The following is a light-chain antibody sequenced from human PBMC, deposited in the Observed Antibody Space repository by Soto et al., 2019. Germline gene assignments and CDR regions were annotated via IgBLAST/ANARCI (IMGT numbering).Light chain of an antibody. V-gene: IGKV1-12*01. CDR1: QRIDTW. CDR3: QQADTFPLK. J-gene: IGKJ2*01. Sequence: DIQMTQSPSSVSASVGDRVTITCRASQRIDTWFAWYQQKPGKAPELLIYSASTLQTGVPSRLSDSESGTDFTLTISSLQAEDFATYYCQQADTFPLKFGLGTRLEIK. CDR2: SAS.